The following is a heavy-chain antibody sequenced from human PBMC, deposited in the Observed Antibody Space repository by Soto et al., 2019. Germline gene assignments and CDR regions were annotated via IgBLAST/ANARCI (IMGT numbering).Heavy chain of an antibody. CDR1: GFSLSTSGVG. J-gene: IGHJ5*02. CDR2: IYWDDDK. Sequence: QITLKESGPTLVKPTQTLTLTCTFSGFSLSTSGVGVGWIRQPPGKALEWLALIYWDDDKRYSPSLKSRLTINQDTAKNQAVLTLTNMDPVDTATYYCAHSLIGYYYDSSGSNWFDPWGQGTLVTVSS. V-gene: IGHV2-5*02. D-gene: IGHD3-22*01. CDR3: AHSLIGYYYDSSGSNWFDP.